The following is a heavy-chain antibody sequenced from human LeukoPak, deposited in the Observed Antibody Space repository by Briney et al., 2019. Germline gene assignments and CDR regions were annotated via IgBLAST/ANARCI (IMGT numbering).Heavy chain of an antibody. CDR1: GGSISSSSYY. CDR3: ASGASRDGYNSFDY. Sequence: SETLSLTCTVSGGSISSSSYYWSWIRQPPGKGLEWIGYIYYSGSTNYNPSLKSRVTISVDTSKNQFSLKLSSVAAADTAVYYCASGASRDGYNSFDYWGQGTLVTVSS. J-gene: IGHJ4*02. D-gene: IGHD1-1*01. CDR2: IYYSGST. V-gene: IGHV4-61*01.